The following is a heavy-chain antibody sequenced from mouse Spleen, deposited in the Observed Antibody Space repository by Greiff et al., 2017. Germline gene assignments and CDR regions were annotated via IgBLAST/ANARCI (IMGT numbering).Heavy chain of an antibody. J-gene: IGHJ2*01. CDR3: ARGYGNPYFDD. CDR1: GFTVSDYG. CDR2: ISSGRSTI. D-gene: IGHD2-1*01. Sequence: EVKLVESGGGLVKPGGSLKLSCAASGFTVSDYGMHWVRQAPEKGLEWIAYISSGRSTIYYADTVKGRFTISRDNAKNTLFLQMTSLRSEDTAMYYCARGYGNPYFDDWGQGTTLTVSS. V-gene: IGHV5-17*01.